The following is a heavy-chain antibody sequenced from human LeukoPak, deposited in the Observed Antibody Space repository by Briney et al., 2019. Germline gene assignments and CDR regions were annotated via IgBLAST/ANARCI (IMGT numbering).Heavy chain of an antibody. CDR3: ARQTRDGSGSRGYSFDF. Sequence: GESLKIYCKGSGYIFTNNWIGWVRQMPGKGLEWMGIIYPGDSDTRYSPSFGGQVTISADKSISTAYLQWSSLKASDTAMYYCARQTRDGSGSRGYSFDFWGLGTLVTVSS. V-gene: IGHV5-51*01. J-gene: IGHJ4*02. D-gene: IGHD3-10*01. CDR1: GYIFTNNW. CDR2: IYPGDSDT.